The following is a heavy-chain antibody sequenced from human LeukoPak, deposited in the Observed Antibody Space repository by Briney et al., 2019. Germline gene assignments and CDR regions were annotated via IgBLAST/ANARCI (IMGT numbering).Heavy chain of an antibody. CDR3: ATHNTIFGVVILEVGNWFDP. D-gene: IGHD3-3*01. Sequence: GASVKVSCKVSGYTLTELSMHWVRQAPGKGLEWMGGFDPEDGETIYAQKFQGRVTMTEDTSTDTAYMELSSLRSEDTAVYYCATHNTIFGVVILEVGNWFDPWGQGTLVTVSS. V-gene: IGHV1-24*01. J-gene: IGHJ5*02. CDR1: GYTLTELS. CDR2: FDPEDGET.